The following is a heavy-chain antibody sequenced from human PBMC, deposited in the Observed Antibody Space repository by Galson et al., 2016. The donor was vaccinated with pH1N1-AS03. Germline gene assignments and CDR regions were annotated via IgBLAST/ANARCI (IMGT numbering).Heavy chain of an antibody. CDR2: ISRSSSYT. CDR3: ARPKNGGNSQVNVFDL. J-gene: IGHJ3*01. Sequence: SLRLSCAASGFTFSTYGMNWVRQAPGKGLEWVSSISRSSSYTYYADSVEGRFTISRDNAENSLYLQMNSLRDGDTAVYYCARPKNGGNSQVNVFDLWGQGTMVTVSS. D-gene: IGHD4-23*01. CDR1: GFTFSTYG. V-gene: IGHV3-21*01.